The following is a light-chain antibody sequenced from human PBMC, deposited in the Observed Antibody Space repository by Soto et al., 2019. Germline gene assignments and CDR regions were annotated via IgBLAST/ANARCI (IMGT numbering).Light chain of an antibody. J-gene: IGKJ5*01. CDR1: QSVSSY. V-gene: IGKV3-11*01. CDR2: DAY. CDR3: QQYGSSLS. Sequence: EIVLTQSPATLSLSPGERATLSCRASQSVSSYLAWYQQKPGQAPRLLIYDAYNRATGIPPRFSGSGSGTDFTLTISRLEPEDFAVYYCQQYGSSLSFGQGTRLEI.